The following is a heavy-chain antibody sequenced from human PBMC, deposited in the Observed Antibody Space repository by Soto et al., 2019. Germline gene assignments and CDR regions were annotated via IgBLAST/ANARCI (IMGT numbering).Heavy chain of an antibody. D-gene: IGHD6-13*01. V-gene: IGHV2-5*01. CDR1: GFSLSTSGVG. CDR2: IYWNDDK. Sequence: QITLKESGPTLVKPTQTLTLTCTFSGFSLSTSGVGVGWIRQPPGKALEWLALIYWNDDKRYSPSLKSRLTITKDASKNQVVLTMTNMEPVDTATYYCARCHEDRSSWYGENYYGMDVWGQGTTVTVSS. CDR3: ARCHEDRSSWYGENYYGMDV. J-gene: IGHJ6*02.